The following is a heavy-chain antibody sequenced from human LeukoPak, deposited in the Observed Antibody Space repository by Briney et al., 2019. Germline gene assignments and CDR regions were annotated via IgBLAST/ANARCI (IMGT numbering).Heavy chain of an antibody. D-gene: IGHD6-13*01. Sequence: ASVKVSCKASGYTFTSYYVHWVRQAPGQGLEWMGWINPNSGGTNYAQKFQGRVTMTRDASISTASMELSRLRSDDTAVYYCARALPGIAAAGFDYWGQGTLVTVSS. J-gene: IGHJ4*02. CDR2: INPNSGGT. CDR1: GYTFTSYY. CDR3: ARALPGIAAAGFDY. V-gene: IGHV1-2*02.